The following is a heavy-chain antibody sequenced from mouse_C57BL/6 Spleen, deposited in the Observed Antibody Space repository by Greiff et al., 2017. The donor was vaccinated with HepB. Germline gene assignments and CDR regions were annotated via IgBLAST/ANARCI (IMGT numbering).Heavy chain of an antibody. D-gene: IGHD2-3*01. J-gene: IGHJ3*01. CDR2: IDPEDGET. CDR3: ARDADDGYYVGFAY. CDR1: GFNIKDYY. V-gene: IGHV14-2*01. Sequence: LVESGAELVKPGASVKLSCTASGFNIKDYYMHWVKQRTEQGLEWIGRIDPEDGETKYAPKFQGKATITADTSSNTAYLQLSSLTSEDTAVYYCARDADDGYYVGFAYWGQGTLVIVSA.